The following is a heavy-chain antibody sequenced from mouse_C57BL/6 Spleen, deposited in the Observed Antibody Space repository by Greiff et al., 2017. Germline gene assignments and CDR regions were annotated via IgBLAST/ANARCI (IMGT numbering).Heavy chain of an antibody. CDR2: IYPRSGNT. CDR1: GYTFTSYG. V-gene: IGHV1-81*01. D-gene: IGHD1-1*01. Sequence: VQRVESGAELARPGASVKLSCKASGYTFTSYGISWVKQRPGQGLEWIGEIYPRSGNTYYNEKFKGKATLTADKSSSTAYMELRSLTSEDSAVYFCARVLRGFAYWGQGTLVTVSA. J-gene: IGHJ3*01. CDR3: ARVLRGFAY.